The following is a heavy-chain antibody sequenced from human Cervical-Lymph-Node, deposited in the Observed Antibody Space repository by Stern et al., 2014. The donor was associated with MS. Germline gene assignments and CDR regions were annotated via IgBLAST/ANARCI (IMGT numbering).Heavy chain of an antibody. Sequence: EVQLVESGPEVKRPGESLKISCQASGYTFTSYWIGWVRQMPGKGLEWIAIIFPGGCDFRYSPSFQGQVTSSADKSSSTAYLQWNNLKASDTAIYYCARQRYFDYWGQGTLVTVSS. CDR1: GYTFTSYW. J-gene: IGHJ4*02. CDR2: IFPGGCDF. CDR3: ARQRYFDY. V-gene: IGHV5-51*01.